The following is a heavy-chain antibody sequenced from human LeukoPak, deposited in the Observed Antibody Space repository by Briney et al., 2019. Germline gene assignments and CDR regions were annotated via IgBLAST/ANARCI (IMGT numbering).Heavy chain of an antibody. CDR1: GFTFSSYS. Sequence: GGSLRLSCAASGFTFSSYSMNWIRQAPGKGLEWVSSISGSSSYIYYADSVKGRFTISRDNAKNSLYLQMNSLRAEDTAVYYCAREGRYYDSSGDDAFDIWGQGTMVTVSS. CDR3: AREGRYYDSSGDDAFDI. V-gene: IGHV3-21*01. CDR2: ISGSSSYI. D-gene: IGHD3-22*01. J-gene: IGHJ3*02.